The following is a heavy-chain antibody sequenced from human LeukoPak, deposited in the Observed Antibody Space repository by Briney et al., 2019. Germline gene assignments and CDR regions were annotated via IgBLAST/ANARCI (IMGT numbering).Heavy chain of an antibody. CDR2: IYFTGST. Sequence: SETLSLTCTVSGGSISSYYWGWIRQPPGKGLEWIGNIYFTGSTYYSPSLKSRVTISVDTSNNQFSLKLNSVTAADTAVYYCARRSYCSSITRSRTFDYWGQGTLVIVSS. CDR1: GGSISSYY. V-gene: IGHV4-39*01. D-gene: IGHD2-2*01. CDR3: ARRSYCSSITRSRTFDY. J-gene: IGHJ4*02.